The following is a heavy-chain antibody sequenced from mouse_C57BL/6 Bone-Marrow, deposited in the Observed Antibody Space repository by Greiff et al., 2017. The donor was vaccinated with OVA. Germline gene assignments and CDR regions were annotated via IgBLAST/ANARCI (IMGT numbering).Heavy chain of an antibody. V-gene: IGHV1-80*01. D-gene: IGHD1-1*01. J-gene: IGHJ1*03. CDR3: ARDGYSGSSHGYFDV. CDR1: GYAFSSYW. Sequence: VKLVESGAELVKPGASVKMSCKASGYAFSSYWMNWVKQRPGKGLEWIGQIYPGDGDTNYNGQFKGKATLTADKSSSTAYMPLSSLTSEDSAVYFCARDGYSGSSHGYFDVWGTGTTVTVSS. CDR2: IYPGDGDT.